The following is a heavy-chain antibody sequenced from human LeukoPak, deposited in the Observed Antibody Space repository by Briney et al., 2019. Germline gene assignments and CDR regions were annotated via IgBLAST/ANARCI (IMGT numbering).Heavy chain of an antibody. CDR3: AKDFKPYYVTATYYYMDV. CDR2: IIPIFGTT. J-gene: IGHJ6*03. CDR1: GGTFSSYA. V-gene: IGHV1-69*06. D-gene: IGHD3-10*02. Sequence: GASVKVSCKASGGTFSSYAVSWVRQAPGQGLEWMGGIIPIFGTTNYAQKFQGRVTITADKSTSTVYMKLSSLRSEDTAVYYCAKDFKPYYVTATYYYMDVWGKGTTVTVSS.